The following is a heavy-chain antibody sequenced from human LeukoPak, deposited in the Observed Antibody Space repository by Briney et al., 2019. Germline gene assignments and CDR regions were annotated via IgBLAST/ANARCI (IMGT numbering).Heavy chain of an antibody. J-gene: IGHJ5*02. D-gene: IGHD1-1*01. CDR1: GYTFTSNY. Sequence: ASVKVSCKAFGYTFTSNYMHWVRQAPAQGLEWMGWINPNSGGTNYAQKFQGRVTMTRDTSISTAYMELSRLRSDDTAVYYCARDPIDNGNSRQFDPWGQGTLVTVSS. CDR3: ARDPIDNGNSRQFDP. V-gene: IGHV1-2*02. CDR2: INPNSGGT.